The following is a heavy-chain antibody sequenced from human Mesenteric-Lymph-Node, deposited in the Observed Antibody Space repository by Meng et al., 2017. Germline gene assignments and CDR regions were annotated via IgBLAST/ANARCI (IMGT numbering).Heavy chain of an antibody. J-gene: IGHJ1*01. CDR3: TNDRLNH. CDR2: INPDGSNP. V-gene: IGHV3-74*01. Sequence: EGQVVEFGGGFAPPGGSLRLSCAASGFTFTDHWMHWVRQGPGKGLVWVSRINPDGSNPTYADSVKGRFTISRDNAKNTVYLQMNSLRAEDTALYYCTNDRLNHWGQGALVTVSS. D-gene: IGHD1-1*01. CDR1: GFTFTDHW.